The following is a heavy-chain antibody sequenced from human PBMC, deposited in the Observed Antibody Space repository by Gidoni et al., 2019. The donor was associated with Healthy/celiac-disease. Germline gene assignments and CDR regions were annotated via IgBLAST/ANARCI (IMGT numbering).Heavy chain of an antibody. CDR1: LGSISSSSYY. CDR3: ARWGRDGYNSYDY. V-gene: IGHV4-39*01. Sequence: QLQLQESCPGLVKPSETLSLTCTVSLGSISSSSYYWGWIRQPPGKGLEWIGSIYYSGSTYYNPSLKSRVTISVDTSKNQFSLKMSSVTAADTAVYYCARWGRDGYNSYDYWGQGTLVTVSS. CDR2: IYYSGST. D-gene: IGHD5-12*01. J-gene: IGHJ4*02.